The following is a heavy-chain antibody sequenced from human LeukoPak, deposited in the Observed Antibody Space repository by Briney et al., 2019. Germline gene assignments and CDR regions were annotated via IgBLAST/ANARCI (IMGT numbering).Heavy chain of an antibody. V-gene: IGHV3-9*01. D-gene: IGHD1-14*01. Sequence: GRSLRLSCAASGFTFDDYAMHWVRQAPGKGLEWVSGISWNSGSIGYADSVKGRFTISRDNAKNSLYLQMNSLRAVDTALYYCAKALRNREAFDIWGQGTMVTVSS. CDR2: ISWNSGSI. CDR1: GFTFDDYA. J-gene: IGHJ3*02. CDR3: AKALRNREAFDI.